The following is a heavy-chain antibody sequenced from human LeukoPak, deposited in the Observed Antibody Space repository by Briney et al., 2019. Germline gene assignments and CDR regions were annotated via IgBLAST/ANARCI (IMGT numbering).Heavy chain of an antibody. CDR1: GGSISSYY. Sequence: SETLSLTCTVSGGSISSYYWSWIRQPPGKGLEWIGYIYYSGSTNYNPSLKSRVTISVDTSKNQFSLKLSSVTAADTAVYYCARVPDNWGVGDYFDYWGQGTLVTVSS. J-gene: IGHJ4*02. D-gene: IGHD7-27*01. V-gene: IGHV4-59*01. CDR3: ARVPDNWGVGDYFDY. CDR2: IYYSGST.